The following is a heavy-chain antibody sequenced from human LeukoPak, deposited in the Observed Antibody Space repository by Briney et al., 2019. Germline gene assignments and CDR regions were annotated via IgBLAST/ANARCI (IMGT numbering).Heavy chain of an antibody. CDR3: AKFKGSSWYAFPHFDY. CDR2: ISYDGSNK. J-gene: IGHJ4*02. V-gene: IGHV3-30*18. D-gene: IGHD6-13*01. Sequence: PGRSLRLSCVASGFTFSSYGMHWVRQAPGKGLEWVAVISYDGSNKYYADSVKGRFTISRDNSKNTLYLQMNSLRAEDTAVYYCAKFKGSSWYAFPHFDYWGQGTLVTVSS. CDR1: GFTFSSYG.